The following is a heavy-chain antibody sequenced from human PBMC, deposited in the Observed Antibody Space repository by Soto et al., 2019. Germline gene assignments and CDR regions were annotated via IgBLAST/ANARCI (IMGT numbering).Heavy chain of an antibody. CDR2: ISDDGSNK. CDR1: GFTFSTYA. D-gene: IGHD6-13*01. J-gene: IGHJ4*02. V-gene: IGHV3-30-3*01. CDR3: ARDHFGSSWSYFEY. Sequence: PGGSLRLSCAASGFTFSTYAMHWVRQAPGKGLEWVAVISDDGSNKYYAESVKGRFTISRDNSKNTLYLQMNSLRAEDTAVYYCARDHFGSSWSYFEYWGQGTLVTVSS.